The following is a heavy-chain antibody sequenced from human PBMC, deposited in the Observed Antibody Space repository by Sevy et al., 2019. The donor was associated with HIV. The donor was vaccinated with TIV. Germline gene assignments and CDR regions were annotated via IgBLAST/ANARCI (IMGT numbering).Heavy chain of an antibody. Sequence: GGSLRLSCAASGFTFSSYAMSWVRQAPGKGLEWVSAVSGSGGSTYYADSVKGRFNIYRDNSKNTLYLQMNSLRSEDTAVYYCAKDGYSSSWYQPGFDPWGQGTLVTVSS. CDR3: AKDGYSSSWYQPGFDP. V-gene: IGHV3-23*01. D-gene: IGHD6-13*01. CDR1: GFTFSSYA. CDR2: VSGSGGST. J-gene: IGHJ5*02.